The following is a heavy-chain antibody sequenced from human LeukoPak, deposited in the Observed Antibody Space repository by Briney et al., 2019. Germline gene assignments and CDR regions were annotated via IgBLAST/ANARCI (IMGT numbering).Heavy chain of an antibody. V-gene: IGHV4-59*01. CDR3: ARVSVTTETDWFDP. D-gene: IGHD4-17*01. Sequence: PWETLSLTCTVSGGSISSYYWSWIRQPPGKGLEWIGYIYYSGSTNYNPSLKSRVTISVDTTKNQFSLKLSSVTAADTAVYYCARVSVTTETDWFDPWGQGTLVTVSS. J-gene: IGHJ5*02. CDR1: GGSISSYY. CDR2: IYYSGST.